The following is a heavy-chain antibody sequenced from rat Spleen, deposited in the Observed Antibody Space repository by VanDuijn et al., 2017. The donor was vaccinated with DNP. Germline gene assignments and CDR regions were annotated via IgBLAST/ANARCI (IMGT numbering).Heavy chain of an antibody. J-gene: IGHJ2*01. CDR3: ARWGGRYADYFDY. Sequence: EVQVVESGGGLVQPGRSMKVSCAASGFTFSNSDMAWVRQAPTKGLEWVASISTGGGSTYYRDSVKGRFTISRDNARSTLYLQMNSLRSEDMATYYCARWGGRYADYFDYWGQGVMVTVSS. CDR1: GFTFSNSD. D-gene: IGHD1-5*01. CDR2: ISTGGGST. V-gene: IGHV5-25*01.